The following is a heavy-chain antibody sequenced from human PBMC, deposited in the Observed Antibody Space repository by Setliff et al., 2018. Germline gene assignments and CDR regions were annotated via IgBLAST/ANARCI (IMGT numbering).Heavy chain of an antibody. V-gene: IGHV1-18*01. D-gene: IGHD3-22*01. J-gene: IGHJ6*03. CDR1: GYFFTGYG. CDR3: ARDQSSVKRTLTDYYMDV. Sequence: GASVKVSCKASGYFFTGYGISWVRQTPGQGPEWMGWISPYNGDTSYSQRLQDRITLTTDTPANTAYMELRSLRFDDTAVYYCARDQSSVKRTLTDYYMDVWGNGTTVTVSS. CDR2: ISPYNGDT.